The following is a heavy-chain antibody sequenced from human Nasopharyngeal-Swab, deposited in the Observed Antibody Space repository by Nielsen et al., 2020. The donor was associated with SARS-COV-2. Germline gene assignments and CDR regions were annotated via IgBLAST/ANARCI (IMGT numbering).Heavy chain of an antibody. CDR2: IWYDGTNK. D-gene: IGHD2-21*02. V-gene: IGHV3-33*06. CDR1: GFSVTSHG. J-gene: IGHJ4*02. CDR3: AKGTRCGGDCYYVDY. Sequence: GGSLRLSCKASGFSVTSHGMHWVRQAPGKGLEWVAVIWYDGTNKCYADSVKGRFTISRDNSKNTLYLQMNSLRAEDTAIYFCAKGTRCGGDCYYVDYWGQGTLVTVSS.